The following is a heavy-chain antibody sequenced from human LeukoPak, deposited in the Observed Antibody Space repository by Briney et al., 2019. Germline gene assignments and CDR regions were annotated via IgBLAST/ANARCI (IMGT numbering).Heavy chain of an antibody. CDR3: ARHGVKQLVRQRYFDL. D-gene: IGHD6-6*01. V-gene: IGHV4-34*01. J-gene: IGHJ2*01. CDR2: INHSGST. Sequence: SSETLSLTCAVYGGSFSGYYWSWIRQPPGKGLEWIGEINHSGSTNYNPSLESRVTISVDTSKNQFSLKLSSVTAADTAVYYCARHGVKQLVRQRYFDLWGRGTLVTVSS. CDR1: GGSFSGYY.